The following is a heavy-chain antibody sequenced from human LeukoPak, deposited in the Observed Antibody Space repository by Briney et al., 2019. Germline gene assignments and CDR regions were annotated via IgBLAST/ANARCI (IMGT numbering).Heavy chain of an antibody. CDR3: ASQMDY. CDR2: FSGSGGST. J-gene: IGHJ4*02. V-gene: IGHV3-23*01. Sequence: PGGSLRLSCAASGFTFSSYAMSWVRQAPGKGLECISGFSGSGGSTYYADSVKGRFTISRDNAKNSLYLQMNSLRAEDTAVYYCASQMDYWGQGTLVTVSS. CDR1: GFTFSSYA.